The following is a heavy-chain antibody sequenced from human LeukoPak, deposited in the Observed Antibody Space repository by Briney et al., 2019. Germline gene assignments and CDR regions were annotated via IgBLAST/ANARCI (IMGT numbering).Heavy chain of an antibody. D-gene: IGHD5-12*01. CDR1: GGSVSSGSYY. J-gene: IGHJ4*02. CDR2: INYSGST. Sequence: SETLSLTCTVSGGSVSSGSYYWSWIRQPPGKGLEWIGYINYSGSTNYNPSLKSRVTISVDTSKNQFSLKLSSVTAADTAVYYCARENRGYSGYDSAGVYYFDYWGQGTLVTVSS. V-gene: IGHV4-61*01. CDR3: ARENRGYSGYDSAGVYYFDY.